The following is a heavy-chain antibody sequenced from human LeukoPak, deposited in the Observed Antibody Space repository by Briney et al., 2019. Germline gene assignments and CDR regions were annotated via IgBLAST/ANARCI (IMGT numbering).Heavy chain of an antibody. J-gene: IGHJ4*02. V-gene: IGHV3-23*01. Sequence: GGSLRLSCAASGFTFSSYAMSWVRQAPGKGLEWVSAISGSGGSTYYADSVKGRFTISRDNSKNTLYLQMNSLRAEDTAVYYCAKGPAPHYDFWSDYIHFDYWGQGTLVTVSS. CDR2: ISGSGGST. D-gene: IGHD3-3*01. CDR1: GFTFSSYA. CDR3: AKGPAPHYDFWSDYIHFDY.